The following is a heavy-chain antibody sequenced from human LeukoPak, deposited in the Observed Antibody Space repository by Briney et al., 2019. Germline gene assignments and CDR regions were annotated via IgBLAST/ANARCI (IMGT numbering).Heavy chain of an antibody. CDR1: GGSISSYY. CDR3: ARGRVPAAIRNWFDP. V-gene: IGHV4-59*01. J-gene: IGHJ5*02. D-gene: IGHD2-2*02. CDR2: IYYSGST. Sequence: PTETLSLTCTVSGGSISSYYWSWIRQPPGKGLEWIGYIYYSGSTNYNPSLKSRVTISVDTSKNQFSLKLSSVTAADTAVYYCARGRVPAAIRNWFDPWGQGTLVTVSS.